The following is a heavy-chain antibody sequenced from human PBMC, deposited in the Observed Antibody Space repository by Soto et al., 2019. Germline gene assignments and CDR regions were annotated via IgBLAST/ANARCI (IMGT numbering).Heavy chain of an antibody. CDR2: IIPIFGTA. CDR1: GGTFSSYA. CDR3: AGEGSGYDFDY. V-gene: IGHV1-69*12. J-gene: IGHJ4*02. D-gene: IGHD5-12*01. Sequence: QVQLVQSGAEVKKPGSSVKVSCTASGGTFSSYAISWVRQAPGQGLEWMGGIIPIFGTANYAQKFQGRVTITADESTSTAYMELSSLSSEDTAVYYCAGEGSGYDFDYWGQGTLFTVSS.